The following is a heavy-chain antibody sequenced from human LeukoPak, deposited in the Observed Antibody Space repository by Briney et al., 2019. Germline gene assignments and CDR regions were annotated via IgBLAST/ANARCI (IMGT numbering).Heavy chain of an antibody. D-gene: IGHD5-12*01. CDR1: EYALTELS. Sequence: ASVKVSCKVSEYALTELSIHWVRQTPGKGLEYMGGFDPEAGETIYAQKFQGRVTMTEDTSTDTAYMELSSLTSDDTAVYYCAAISTPTTRRAYHFDSWGQGTLVTVSS. V-gene: IGHV1-24*01. CDR3: AAISTPTTRRAYHFDS. CDR2: FDPEAGET. J-gene: IGHJ4*02.